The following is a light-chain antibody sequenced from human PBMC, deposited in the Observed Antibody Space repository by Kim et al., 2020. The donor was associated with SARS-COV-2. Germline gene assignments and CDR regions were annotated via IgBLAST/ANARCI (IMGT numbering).Light chain of an antibody. CDR2: AIS. V-gene: IGKV1-39*01. J-gene: IGKJ1*01. Sequence: ASVGDRVTITCRASQNIMFHLSWYQQKPGKAPRSLMYAISTLETGVPSRFSGSGSGTDFNFTISSLQPEDFAIYYCQQSFTPPWTFGQGTKVDIK. CDR1: QNIMFH. CDR3: QQSFTPPWT.